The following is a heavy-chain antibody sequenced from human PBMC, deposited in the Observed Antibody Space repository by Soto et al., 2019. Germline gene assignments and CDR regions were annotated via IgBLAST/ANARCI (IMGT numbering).Heavy chain of an antibody. V-gene: IGHV4-4*02. D-gene: IGHD6-19*01. CDR2: MYHSGST. Sequence: QVQLQESGPGLVKPSGTLSLTCAVSGGSISSSNWWSWVRQPPGKGLEWIGEMYHSGSTNYNPSLKSRVTISVDESKNQFSMKLNSVTAADTAVYYCARDGITLAGTGYAFDIWGQGTMVTVSS. J-gene: IGHJ3*02. CDR3: ARDGITLAGTGYAFDI. CDR1: GGSISSSNW.